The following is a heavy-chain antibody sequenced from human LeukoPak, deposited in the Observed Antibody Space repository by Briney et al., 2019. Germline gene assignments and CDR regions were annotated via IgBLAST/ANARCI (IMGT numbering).Heavy chain of an antibody. Sequence: GGSLRLSCAASGFTFSTFAMIWVRQPPGKGLEWVSSIFPSGDEIHYADSVRGRFTISRDNSKSTLSLQMNRLRAEDTAMYYCATYRQVLLPFESWGQGTLVTVSS. J-gene: IGHJ4*02. CDR1: GFTFSTFA. CDR2: IFPSGDEI. CDR3: ATYRQVLLPFES. V-gene: IGHV3-23*01. D-gene: IGHD2-8*02.